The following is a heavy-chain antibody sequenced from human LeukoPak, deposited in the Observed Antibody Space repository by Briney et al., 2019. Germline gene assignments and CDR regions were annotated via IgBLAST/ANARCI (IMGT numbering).Heavy chain of an antibody. CDR2: FDPEDGET. V-gene: IGHV1-24*01. Sequence: GASVKVSCKVSGYTLTELSMHWVRQAPGKGLEWMGGFDPEDGETIYAQKFQGRVTMTRDMSTSTVYMELSSLRSEDTAVYYCARGFRGGILTGLLLQKTSQNILDYWGQGTLVTVSS. J-gene: IGHJ4*02. CDR1: GYTLTELS. D-gene: IGHD3-9*01. CDR3: ARGFRGGILTGLLLQKTSQNILDY.